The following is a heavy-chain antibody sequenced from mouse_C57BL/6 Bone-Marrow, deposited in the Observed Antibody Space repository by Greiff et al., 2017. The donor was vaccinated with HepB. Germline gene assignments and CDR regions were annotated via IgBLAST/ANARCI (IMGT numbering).Heavy chain of an antibody. CDR1: GFTFSNYW. CDR2: IRLKSDNYAT. D-gene: IGHD1-1*01. CDR3: TDYYGSSSWFAY. J-gene: IGHJ3*01. Sequence: DVKLQESGGGLVQPGGSMKLSCVASGFTFSNYWMNWVRQSPEKGLEWVAQIRLKSDNYATHYAESVKGRFTISRDDSKSSVYLQMNNLRAEDTGIYYCTDYYGSSSWFAYWGQGTLVTVSA. V-gene: IGHV6-3*01.